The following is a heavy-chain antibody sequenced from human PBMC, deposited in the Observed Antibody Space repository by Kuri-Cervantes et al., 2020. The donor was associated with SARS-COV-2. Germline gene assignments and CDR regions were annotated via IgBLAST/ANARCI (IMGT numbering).Heavy chain of an antibody. CDR1: GFSLSRYT. CDR3: ASSYDSLTLKVYFDY. J-gene: IGHJ4*02. D-gene: IGHD3-22*01. Sequence: GGSLRLSCAASGFSLSRYTMNWVRQAPGEALEWVSSISGSGSYIYYADSMKGRFTISRDNAKNSLYLQMNSLRAEDTVLYYCASSYDSLTLKVYFDYWGQGTLVTVSS. V-gene: IGHV3-21*04. CDR2: ISGSGSYI.